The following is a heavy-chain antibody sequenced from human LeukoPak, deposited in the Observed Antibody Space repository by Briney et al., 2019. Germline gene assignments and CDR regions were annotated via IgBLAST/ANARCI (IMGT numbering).Heavy chain of an antibody. D-gene: IGHD3-3*01. Sequence: GGSLRLSCAASGFTFDDYAMHWGRQAPGKGLEWVSLISGDGGSTYYADSVKGRFTISRDNSKNSLYLQMNSLRTEDTALYYCAKDSNFDFWSGSPYYYYGMDVWGQGTTVTVSS. J-gene: IGHJ6*02. V-gene: IGHV3-43*02. CDR3: AKDSNFDFWSGSPYYYYGMDV. CDR1: GFTFDDYA. CDR2: ISGDGGST.